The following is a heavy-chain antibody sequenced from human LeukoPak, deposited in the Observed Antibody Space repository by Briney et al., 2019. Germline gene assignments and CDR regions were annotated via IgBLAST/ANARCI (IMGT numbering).Heavy chain of an antibody. CDR3: ARAPGYSSSWPYNWFDP. D-gene: IGHD6-13*01. V-gene: IGHV4-4*07. J-gene: IGHJ5*02. Sequence: PSETLSLTCTVSGGSISSYYWSWIRQPAGKGLEWIGRIYTSGSTNYNPSLKSRVTISVDTSKNQFSLKLSSVTAADTAVYYCARAPGYSSSWPYNWFDPWGQGTLVTVSS. CDR1: GGSISSYY. CDR2: IYTSGST.